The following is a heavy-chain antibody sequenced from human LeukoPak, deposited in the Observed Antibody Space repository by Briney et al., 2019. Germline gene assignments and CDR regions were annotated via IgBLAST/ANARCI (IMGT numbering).Heavy chain of an antibody. CDR3: AREAVAGITSSYYYGMDV. D-gene: IGHD6-19*01. V-gene: IGHV1-69*01. CDR1: GGTFSSYA. Sequence: SVKVSCKASGGTFSSYAISWVRQAPGQGLEWMGGIIPIFGTANYAQKFQGRVTITADESTSTAYMELSSLRSEDTAVYYCAREAVAGITSSYYYGMDVWGQGTTVTVSS. CDR2: IIPIFGTA. J-gene: IGHJ6*02.